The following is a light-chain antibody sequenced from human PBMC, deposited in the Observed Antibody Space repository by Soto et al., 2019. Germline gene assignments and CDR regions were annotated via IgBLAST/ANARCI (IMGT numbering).Light chain of an antibody. Sequence: IVMTQSPGTLSLSPGDTATLSCRASQSLGSDLAWYQQKPGQAPRLLIFGASARPTGIPARISGSGSGTEFTLTISSLRSEDFAVYFCQQYYNWPRTFGQGTKVEI. J-gene: IGKJ1*01. CDR3: QQYYNWPRT. V-gene: IGKV3-15*01. CDR1: QSLGSD. CDR2: GAS.